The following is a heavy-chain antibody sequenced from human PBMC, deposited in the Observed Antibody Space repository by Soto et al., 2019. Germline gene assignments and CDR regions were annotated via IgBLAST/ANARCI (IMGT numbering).Heavy chain of an antibody. J-gene: IGHJ4*02. D-gene: IGHD3-9*01. V-gene: IGHV1-46*03. CDR3: ARDQLLHRFDWLFDPYFDY. Sequence: QVQLVQSGAEVKKPGASVKVSCKASGYTFTSYYMHWVRQAPGQGLEWMGIINPSGGSTSYAQKXXGRVTMTRDTXXSXVXXELSSLRSEDTAVYYCARDQLLHRFDWLFDPYFDYWGQGTLVTVSS. CDR1: GYTFTSYY. CDR2: INPSGGST.